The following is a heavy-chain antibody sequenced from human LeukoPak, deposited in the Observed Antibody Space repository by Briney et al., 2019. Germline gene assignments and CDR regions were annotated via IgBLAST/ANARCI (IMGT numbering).Heavy chain of an antibody. V-gene: IGHV4-31*03. CDR2: IYYSGST. Sequence: SETLSLTCTVSGGSISSGGYYWSWIRQHPGKGLEWIGYIYYSGSTYYNPSLKSRVTISVDTSKNQFSLKLSSVTAADTAVYYCARDDYSSPDYWGQGTLVTVSS. CDR1: GGSISSGGYY. J-gene: IGHJ4*02. CDR3: ARDDYSSPDY. D-gene: IGHD4-11*01.